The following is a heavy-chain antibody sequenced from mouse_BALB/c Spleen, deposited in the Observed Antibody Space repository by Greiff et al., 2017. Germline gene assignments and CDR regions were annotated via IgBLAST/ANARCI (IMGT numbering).Heavy chain of an antibody. V-gene: IGHV5-6*02. CDR3: ARGDYGSSPFDY. CDR1: GFTFSSYG. CDR2: ISSGGSYT. Sequence: EVMLVESGGDLVKPGGSLKLSCAASGFTFSSYGMSWVRQTPDKRLEWVATISSGGSYTYYPDSVKGRFTISRDNAKNTLYLQMSSLKSEDTAMYYCARGDYGSSPFDYWGQGTTLTVSS. D-gene: IGHD1-1*01. J-gene: IGHJ2*01.